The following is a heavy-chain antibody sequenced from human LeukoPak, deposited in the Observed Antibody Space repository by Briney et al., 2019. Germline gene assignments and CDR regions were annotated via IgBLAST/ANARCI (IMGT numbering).Heavy chain of an antibody. D-gene: IGHD2-2*01. V-gene: IGHV4-34*01. J-gene: IGHJ4*02. Sequence: SETLSLTCAVYGGSFSGYYWSWIRQPLGKGLEWIGEINHSGSTNYNPSLKSRVTISVDTSKNQFSLKLSSVTAADTAVYYCARGLYCSSTSCYGSGLGYWGQGTLVTVSS. CDR2: INHSGST. CDR3: ARGLYCSSTSCYGSGLGY. CDR1: GGSFSGYY.